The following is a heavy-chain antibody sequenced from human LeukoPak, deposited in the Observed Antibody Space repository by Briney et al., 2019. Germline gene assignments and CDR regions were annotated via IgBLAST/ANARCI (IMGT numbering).Heavy chain of an antibody. CDR1: GGSFSGYY. Sequence: SETLSLTCAVYGGSFSGYYWSWIRQPPGKGLEWIGEINHSGSTNYNPSLKSRVTISVDTFKNQFSLKLSSVTAADTAVYYCASGNSFRRANDYWGQGTLVTVSS. CDR2: INHSGST. J-gene: IGHJ4*02. CDR3: ASGNSFRRANDY. V-gene: IGHV4-34*01. D-gene: IGHD1-20*01.